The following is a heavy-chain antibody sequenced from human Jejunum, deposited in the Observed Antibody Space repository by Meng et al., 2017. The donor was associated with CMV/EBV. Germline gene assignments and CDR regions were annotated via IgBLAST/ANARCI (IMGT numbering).Heavy chain of an antibody. J-gene: IGHJ4*02. V-gene: IGHV3-30*02. D-gene: IGHD6-6*01. CDR2: TQYDGTNE. Sequence: QLVESGGGVVQSGGSLRLSCAASGFSFSSYGRHWVRQAPGKGLEWVAFTQYDGTNENYADSVKGRFTISRDNSKSTLYLQMNSLRGEDTAVYYCAKDQELALRDTSSSFDYWGQGTLVNVSS. CDR3: AKDQELALRDTSSSFDY. CDR1: GFSFSSYG.